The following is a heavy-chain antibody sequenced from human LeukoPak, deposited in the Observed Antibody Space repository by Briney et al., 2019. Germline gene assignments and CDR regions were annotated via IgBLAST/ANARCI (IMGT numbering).Heavy chain of an antibody. D-gene: IGHD2-8*01. Sequence: GASVKVSCKASGYTFTSYGISRVRQAPGQGLEWMGWISAYNGNTNYAQKLQGRVTMTTDTSTSTAYMALRSLRSDDTAVYYCARDPLYCTNGVCFDYWGQGTLVTVSS. CDR1: GYTFTSYG. CDR3: ARDPLYCTNGVCFDY. CDR2: ISAYNGNT. J-gene: IGHJ4*02. V-gene: IGHV1-18*01.